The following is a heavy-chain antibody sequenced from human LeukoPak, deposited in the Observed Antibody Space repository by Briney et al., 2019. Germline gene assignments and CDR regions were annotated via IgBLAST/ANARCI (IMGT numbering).Heavy chain of an antibody. CDR1: GFTFSSYA. J-gene: IGHJ3*02. D-gene: IGHD3-10*01. Sequence: GRSLRLSCAASGFTFSSYAMHWARQAPGKGLEWVAVISYDGSNKYYADSVKGRFTISRDNSKNTLYLQMNSLRAEDTAVYYCARDSVLYGPDAFDIWGQGTMVTVSS. CDR2: ISYDGSNK. CDR3: ARDSVLYGPDAFDI. V-gene: IGHV3-30*04.